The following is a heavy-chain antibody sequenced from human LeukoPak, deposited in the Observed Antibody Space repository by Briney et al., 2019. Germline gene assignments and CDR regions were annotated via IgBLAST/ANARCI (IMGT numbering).Heavy chain of an antibody. CDR1: GFTFSSYG. CDR2: IRYDGSNK. J-gene: IGHJ4*02. D-gene: IGHD4-17*01. Sequence: EGSLRLSCAASGFTFSSYGMHWVRQAPGKGLEWVAFIRYDGSNKYYADSVKGRFTISRDNSKNTLYLQMNSLRAEDTAVYYCAKDRGLLKYYGDHTYYFDYWGQGTLVTVSS. CDR3: AKDRGLLKYYGDHTYYFDY. V-gene: IGHV3-30*02.